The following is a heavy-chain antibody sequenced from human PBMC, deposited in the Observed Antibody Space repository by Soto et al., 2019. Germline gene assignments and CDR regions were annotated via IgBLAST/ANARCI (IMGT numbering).Heavy chain of an antibody. CDR1: GYTFTSYD. D-gene: IGHD3-22*01. V-gene: IGHV1-8*01. Sequence: QVQLVQSGAEVKKPGASVKVSCKASGYTFTSYDINWVRQATGQGLEWMGWMNPNSGNTGYAKKFQGRLTMTRNTSRRTAYMELSSLRSEDTAVSYCARERSGSCDYWGQGTLVTVSS. J-gene: IGHJ4*02. CDR2: MNPNSGNT. CDR3: ARERSGSCDY.